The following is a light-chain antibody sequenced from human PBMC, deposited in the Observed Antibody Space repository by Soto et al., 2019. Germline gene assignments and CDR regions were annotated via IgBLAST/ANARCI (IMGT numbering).Light chain of an antibody. CDR1: QSVGSW. J-gene: IGKJ4*01. CDR3: PQYDIYPLT. Sequence: IPITESPSTLSASVGDRVTISCRASQSVGSWLAWYQQKPGKAPKFLIYDASTLESGVPSRFSGSGSGTEFTLTISSLQPDDFATYYCPQYDIYPLTFGGGTKVDIK. V-gene: IGKV1-5*01. CDR2: DAS.